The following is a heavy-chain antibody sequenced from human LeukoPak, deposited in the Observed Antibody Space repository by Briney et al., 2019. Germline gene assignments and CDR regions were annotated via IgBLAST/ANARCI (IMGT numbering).Heavy chain of an antibody. V-gene: IGHV3-7*03. CDR2: IKEDGGEK. J-gene: IGHJ6*02. Sequence: GGSLRLSCAASGFTFSRYWMSWVSQTPGKGLEWVANIKEDGGEKYYVDSVKGRFTISRDNAKSSLFLQMNSLRTEDTAVYYCARELTGSYIYFCGIDVWGQGTTVTVSS. CDR3: ARELTGSYIYFCGIDV. D-gene: IGHD1-26*01. CDR1: GFTFSRYW.